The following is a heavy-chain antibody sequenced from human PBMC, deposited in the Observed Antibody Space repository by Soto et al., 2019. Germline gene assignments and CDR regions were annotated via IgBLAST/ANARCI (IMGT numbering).Heavy chain of an antibody. CDR2: INAGNGNT. Sequence: QVQLVQSGAEVKMPGDSVKVSCKASGYTFTNYAIHWVRQAPGQRLEWMGWINAGNGNTKYSQKFQGRVTITRDTSESTAYMELNSLRSEDTAVYYCARPSVWYFDLWGRGTLVTVSS. CDR3: ARPSVWYFDL. J-gene: IGHJ2*01. V-gene: IGHV1-3*01. CDR1: GYTFTNYA.